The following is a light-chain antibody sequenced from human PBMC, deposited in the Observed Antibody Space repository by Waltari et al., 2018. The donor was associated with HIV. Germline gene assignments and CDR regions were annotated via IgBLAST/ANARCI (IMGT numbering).Light chain of an antibody. CDR3: QQYNNWPSFT. V-gene: IGKV3-15*01. CDR2: GAS. Sequence: EIVMTQSPATLSVSPGDRAPLSCRAMQSVSSNLAWYQQKPGQPPRLLIDGASTRATGIPARFSGSGSGTEFTLTISSLQSEDFAVYYCQQYNNWPSFTFGPGTKVDIK. J-gene: IGKJ3*01. CDR1: QSVSSN.